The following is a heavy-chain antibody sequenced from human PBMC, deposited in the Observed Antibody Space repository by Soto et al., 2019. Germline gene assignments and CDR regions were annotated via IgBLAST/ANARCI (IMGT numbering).Heavy chain of an antibody. Sequence: QVQLQESGPGLVKPSETLSLTCTVSGGSISTHYWSWIRQPPGKGLEWVGYLYHTETTNYNPSLKSRITISLDTSKNQLSLTVNSVTAVDTATYYYAGNEGSRTFWTLFGMDVWGQGTKVTVSS. V-gene: IGHV4-59*11. CDR1: GGSISTHY. CDR2: LYHTETT. CDR3: AGNEGSRTFWTLFGMDV. J-gene: IGHJ6*02. D-gene: IGHD1-1*01.